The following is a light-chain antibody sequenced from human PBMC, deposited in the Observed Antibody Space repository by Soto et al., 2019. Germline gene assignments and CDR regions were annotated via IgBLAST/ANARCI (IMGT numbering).Light chain of an antibody. CDR3: HVWDSRREHV. Sequence: SYGLTQPPSVSVDPGQKARINSGGNNIGSKSVHWYQQKPGQAPVLVVDDDSDRRSGITERFSLSNSWNTATLTISRVEAGDESDYFCHVWDSRREHVVGTGTKGTV. CDR2: DDS. CDR1: NIGSKS. J-gene: IGLJ1*01. V-gene: IGLV3-21*02.